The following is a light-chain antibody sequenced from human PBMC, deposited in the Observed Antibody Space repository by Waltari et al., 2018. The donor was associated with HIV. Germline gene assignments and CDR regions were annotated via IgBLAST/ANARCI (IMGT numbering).Light chain of an antibody. V-gene: IGLV2-8*01. CDR1: SSDVGGYNY. CDR2: DVI. Sequence: QSALTQPPSASGSPGQSVTLSCTGTSSDVGGYNYVSWHQQHPGKAPTLMIYDVIKRPSGVPVRRSCSKAGNTASLTFAGLQPEDDADYYCSSHAGSKVVFGGGTRLTVL. J-gene: IGLJ2*01. CDR3: SSHAGSKVV.